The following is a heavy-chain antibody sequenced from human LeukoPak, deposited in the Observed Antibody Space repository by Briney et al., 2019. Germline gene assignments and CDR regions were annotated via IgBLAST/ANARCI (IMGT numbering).Heavy chain of an antibody. Sequence: ASVKVSCKASGDTFTGYYLHWVRQAPGQGLEWMGRINPNNGVTNYAQNFQGRVSMTRDTSTSTVYMELSSLRSEDTAVYYCARLCSSTSCYDDWFDPWGQGTLVTVSS. CDR3: ARLCSSTSCYDDWFDP. CDR1: GDTFTGYY. J-gene: IGHJ5*02. CDR2: INPNNGVT. V-gene: IGHV1-2*06. D-gene: IGHD2-2*01.